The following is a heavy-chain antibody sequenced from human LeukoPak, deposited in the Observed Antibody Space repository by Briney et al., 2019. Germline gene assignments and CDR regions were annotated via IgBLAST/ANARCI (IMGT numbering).Heavy chain of an antibody. D-gene: IGHD2-21*02. V-gene: IGHV3-23*01. Sequence: PGGSLRLSCAASGFTFNAYAMTWVRQAPGKGLEWVSAISAGGGNTYYADSVKGRFTISRDNSKNTLYLQTDSLRAEDTAVYYCAKGHYSDVSCGGDCYYSYRGQGTLVTVSS. CDR3: AKGHYSDVSCGGDCYYSY. CDR2: ISAGGGNT. J-gene: IGHJ4*02. CDR1: GFTFNAYA.